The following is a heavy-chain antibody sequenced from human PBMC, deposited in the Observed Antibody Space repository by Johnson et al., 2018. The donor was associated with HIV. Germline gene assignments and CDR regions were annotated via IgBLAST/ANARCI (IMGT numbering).Heavy chain of an antibody. V-gene: IGHV3-11*04. CDR1: GFTVSSNY. CDR3: AGGYGSGSGDAFDI. Sequence: QVQLVESGGGLIQPGGSLRLSCAASGFTVSSNYMSWVRQAPGKGLEWVSYISSSGSTIYYADSVKGRFTISRDNAKNSLYLQMNSLRAEDTAVYYCAGGYGSGSGDAFDIWGQGTMVTVSS. J-gene: IGHJ3*02. CDR2: ISSSGSTI. D-gene: IGHD3-10*01.